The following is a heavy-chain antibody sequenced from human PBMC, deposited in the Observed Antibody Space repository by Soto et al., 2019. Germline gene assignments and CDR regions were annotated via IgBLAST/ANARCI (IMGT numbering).Heavy chain of an antibody. CDR1: GYTFTSYG. CDR2: ISAYNGNT. Sequence: ASVKVSCKASGYTFTSYGISWVRQAPGQGLEWMGWISAYNGNTNYAQKLQGRVTMTTGTSTSTAYMELRSLRSDDTAVYYCARGPWYSSSSYYYGMDVWGQGTTVTVSS. D-gene: IGHD6-6*01. CDR3: ARGPWYSSSSYYYGMDV. J-gene: IGHJ6*02. V-gene: IGHV1-18*01.